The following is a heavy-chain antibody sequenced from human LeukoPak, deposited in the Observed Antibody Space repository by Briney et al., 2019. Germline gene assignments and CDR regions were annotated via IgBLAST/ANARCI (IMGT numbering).Heavy chain of an antibody. V-gene: IGHV3-73*01. J-gene: IGHJ6*02. CDR1: GFTFSGSA. Sequence: GGSLRLSCAASGFTFSGSAMHWVRQASGKGLEWVGRIRSKANSYTTAYAASVTGRFTISRDDSKNTAYLQMNSLKTEDTAVYYCTYAGQSGYEYHYYYYGMDVWGQGTTVTVSS. D-gene: IGHD3-3*01. CDR2: IRSKANSYTT. CDR3: TYAGQSGYEYHYYYYGMDV.